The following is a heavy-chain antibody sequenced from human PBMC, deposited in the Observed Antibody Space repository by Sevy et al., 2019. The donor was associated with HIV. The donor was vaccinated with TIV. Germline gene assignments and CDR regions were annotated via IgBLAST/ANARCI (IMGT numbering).Heavy chain of an antibody. CDR3: AGENAWGRGYS. J-gene: IGHJ4*02. Sequence: SETLSLTCTVSGGSITSLYWNWIRQPPGKGLEWIANIYYNGNINYNPSLKGRVTLSLDTSKNRFSLRLSSVTAADTAMYYCAGENAWGRGYSWGQGTLVTVSS. CDR2: IYYNGNI. V-gene: IGHV4-59*08. D-gene: IGHD1-26*01. CDR1: GGSITSLY.